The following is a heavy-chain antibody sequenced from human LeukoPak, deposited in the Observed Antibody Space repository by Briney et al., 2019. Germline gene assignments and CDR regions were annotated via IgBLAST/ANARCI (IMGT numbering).Heavy chain of an antibody. D-gene: IGHD3-3*01. CDR2: LDPEDVEA. CDR1: GYSLTELS. V-gene: IGHV1-24*01. Sequence: ASVKVSCKVSGYSLTELSIHWVRQAPGKGLEWMGGLDPEDVEAIYAQKFQGRVTMTRDTSTSTVYMELSSLRSEDTAVYYCARDLSDFWSGYYRARNNWFDPWGQGTLVTVSS. J-gene: IGHJ5*02. CDR3: ARDLSDFWSGYYRARNNWFDP.